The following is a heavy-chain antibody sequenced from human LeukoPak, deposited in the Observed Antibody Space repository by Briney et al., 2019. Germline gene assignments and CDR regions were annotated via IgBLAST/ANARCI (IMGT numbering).Heavy chain of an antibody. CDR3: ARRVACFYYMDV. CDR2: IYYSGST. Sequence: SETLSLTCTVSGGSISSHYWSWIRQPPGKGLEWIGYIYYSGSTNYNPSLKSRVTISVDTSKNQFSLKLSSVTAADTAVYYCARRVACFYYMDVWGKGTTVTVSS. V-gene: IGHV4-59*11. J-gene: IGHJ6*03. CDR1: GGSISSHY. D-gene: IGHD5-12*01.